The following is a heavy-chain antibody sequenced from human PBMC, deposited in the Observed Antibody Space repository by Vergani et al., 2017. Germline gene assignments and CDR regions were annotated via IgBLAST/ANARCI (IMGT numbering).Heavy chain of an antibody. CDR3: ARHLGAAAGNNWFDP. CDR1: GGSISSSSSY. Sequence: QLQLQESGPGLVKPSEPLSLTCTVSGGSISSSSSYWGWIRQPPGKGLEWIGSIYYTGSTFYNPSLKSRVTISVDTSENQFSLKLTSVTAADTAVYYCARHLGAAAGNNWFDPWGQGTLVTVSS. D-gene: IGHD6-13*01. CDR2: IYYTGST. V-gene: IGHV4-39*01. J-gene: IGHJ5*02.